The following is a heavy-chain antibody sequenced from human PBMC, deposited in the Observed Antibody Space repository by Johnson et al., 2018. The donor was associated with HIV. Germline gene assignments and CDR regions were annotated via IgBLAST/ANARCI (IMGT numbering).Heavy chain of an antibody. CDR3: ARDEGYYYDGSGFFDI. Sequence: QVQLVESGGGLVKPGGSLRLSCAASGFILSDYYMSWIRQAPGKGLEWVSYISSSANTIYYADSVKGRFTISRDNAKNSLYLQMNSLRAEDTAVYYCARDEGYYYDGSGFFDIWGQGTMVTVSS. D-gene: IGHD3-22*01. V-gene: IGHV3-11*04. CDR2: ISSSANTI. CDR1: GFILSDYY. J-gene: IGHJ3*02.